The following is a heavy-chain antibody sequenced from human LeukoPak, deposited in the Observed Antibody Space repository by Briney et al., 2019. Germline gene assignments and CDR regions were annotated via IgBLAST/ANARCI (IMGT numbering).Heavy chain of an antibody. V-gene: IGHV4-4*07. CDR3: AREATADILTGYYTSPHFDY. CDR2: IYTSGST. J-gene: IGHJ4*02. CDR1: GGSISTYY. Sequence: SETLSLTCTVSGGSISTYYWSWIRQPAGKGLEWIGRIYTSGSTNYNPSLKSRVTMSVDTSKNQFSLKLSSVTAADTAVYYCAREATADILTGYYTSPHFDYWGQGTLVTVSS. D-gene: IGHD3-9*01.